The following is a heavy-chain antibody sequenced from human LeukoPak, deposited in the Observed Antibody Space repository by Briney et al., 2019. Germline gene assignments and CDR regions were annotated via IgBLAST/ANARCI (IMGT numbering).Heavy chain of an antibody. CDR1: GFTFSSYG. D-gene: IGHD3-10*01. CDR3: ARDGWFGELPHYGMDV. CDR2: IWYDGSNK. V-gene: IGHV3-33*01. J-gene: IGHJ6*02. Sequence: QSGGSLRLSCAASGFTFSSYGMHWVRQAPGKGLEWVAVIWYDGSNKYYADSVKGRFTIPRDNSKNTLYLQMNSLRAEDTAVYYCARDGWFGELPHYGMDVWGQGTTVTVSS.